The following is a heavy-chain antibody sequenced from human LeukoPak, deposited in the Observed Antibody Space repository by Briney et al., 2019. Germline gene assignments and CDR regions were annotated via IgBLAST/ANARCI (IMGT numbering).Heavy chain of an antibody. V-gene: IGHV3-15*01. D-gene: IGHD3-22*01. CDR3: TTFIRSSGFDY. Sequence: GGSLRLSCAASGFTFSSYWMSWVRQAPGKGLEWVGRIKSKTDGGTTDYAAPVKGRFTISRDDSKNTLYLQMNSLKTEDTAVYYCTTFIRSSGFDYWGQGTLVTVSS. CDR1: GFTFSSYW. J-gene: IGHJ4*02. CDR2: IKSKTDGGTT.